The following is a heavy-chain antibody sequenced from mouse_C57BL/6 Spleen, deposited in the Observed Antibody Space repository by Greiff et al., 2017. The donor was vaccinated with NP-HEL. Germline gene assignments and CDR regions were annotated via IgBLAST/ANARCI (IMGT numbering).Heavy chain of an antibody. CDR3: ARSLYYGSSYGWFAY. D-gene: IGHD1-1*01. CDR1: GFTFSDYG. Sequence: EVKLLESGGGLVKPGGSLKLSCAASGFTFSDYGMHWVRQAPEKGLEWVAYISSGSSTIYYADTVKGRFTISRDNAKNTLFLQMTSLRSEDTAMYYCARSLYYGSSYGWFAYWGQGTLVTVSA. J-gene: IGHJ3*01. V-gene: IGHV5-17*01. CDR2: ISSGSSTI.